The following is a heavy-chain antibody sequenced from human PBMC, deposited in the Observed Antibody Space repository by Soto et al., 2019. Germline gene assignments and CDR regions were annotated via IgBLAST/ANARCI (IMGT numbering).Heavy chain of an antibody. Sequence: QVQLVESGGGVVQPGRSLRLSCAASGFTFSSYGMHWVRQAPGKGLEWVAVISYDGSNKYYADSVKGRFTISRDNSKNTLYLQMNSLRAEDTAVYYCAKARSREQWLPASFDLWGRGTLVTVSS. CDR1: GFTFSSYG. J-gene: IGHJ2*01. D-gene: IGHD6-19*01. V-gene: IGHV3-30*18. CDR2: ISYDGSNK. CDR3: AKARSREQWLPASFDL.